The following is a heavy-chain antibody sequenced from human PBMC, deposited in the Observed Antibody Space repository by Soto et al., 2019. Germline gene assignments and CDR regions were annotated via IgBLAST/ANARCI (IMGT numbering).Heavy chain of an antibody. CDR1: GFSFKNAW. Sequence: EVELVESGGGLVKPGGSLTLSCAASGFSFKNAWMNWVRQAPGKGLEWVGRSKNKNDGGTTDYAALVKGRFTISRDASENTLYLHMNGLKTEDTGVYFCMGLCFGEIYKYWGQGSLVTVSS. J-gene: IGHJ4*01. CDR3: MGLCFGEIYKY. D-gene: IGHD3-10*01. CDR2: SKNKNDGGTT. V-gene: IGHV3-15*07.